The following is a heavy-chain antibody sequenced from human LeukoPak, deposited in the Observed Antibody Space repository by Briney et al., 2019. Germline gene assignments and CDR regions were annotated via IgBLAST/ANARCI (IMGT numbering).Heavy chain of an antibody. CDR3: ARGLNSAMTGGY. V-gene: IGHV1-8*01. CDR2: MNPNSGNT. J-gene: IGHJ4*02. CDR1: GYTFTSYD. Sequence: ASVKVSCKASGYTFTSYDINWVRQATGQGLEWMGWMNPNSGNTGYAQKFQGRVTMTRNTSISTAYMELSGLRSEDTAVYYCARGLNSAMTGGYWGQGTLVTVSS. D-gene: IGHD5-18*01.